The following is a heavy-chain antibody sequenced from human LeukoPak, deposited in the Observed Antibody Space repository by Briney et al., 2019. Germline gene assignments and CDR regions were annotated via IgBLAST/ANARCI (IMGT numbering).Heavy chain of an antibody. V-gene: IGHV4-39*01. J-gene: IGHJ3*02. D-gene: IGHD3-10*01. Sequence: PSETLSLTCTVSGGSISSSSCYWGWIRQPPGKGLEWIGSLYYSGSTYYNPSLKSRVTISVDTSKNQFSLKLTSVTATDTAVFYCARHHFTGITDAFDIWGQGTMVTVSS. CDR1: GGSISSSSCY. CDR3: ARHHFTGITDAFDI. CDR2: LYYSGST.